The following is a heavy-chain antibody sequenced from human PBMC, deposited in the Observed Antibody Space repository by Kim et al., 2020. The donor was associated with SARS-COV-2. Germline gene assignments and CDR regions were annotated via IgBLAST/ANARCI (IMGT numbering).Heavy chain of an antibody. CDR1: GGSFSGYY. CDR3: ARAILVLRYFDWLPPYYYGMDV. Sequence: SETLSLTCAVYGGSFSGYYWSWIRQPPGKGLEWIGEINHSGSTNYNPSLKSRVTISVDTSKNQFSLKLSSVTAADTAVYYCARAILVLRYFDWLPPYYYGMDVCGQGTTVTVSS. D-gene: IGHD3-9*01. CDR2: INHSGST. V-gene: IGHV4-34*01. J-gene: IGHJ6*02.